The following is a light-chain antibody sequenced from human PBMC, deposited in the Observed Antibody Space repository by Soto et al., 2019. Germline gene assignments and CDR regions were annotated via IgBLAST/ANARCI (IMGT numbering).Light chain of an antibody. V-gene: IGKV3-20*01. CDR1: RSVDIDY. Sequence: EIVLTQSPASLSLSPGDSATLSCRASRSVDIDYLAWYQQRPGQAPRLLIFGTSSRAPGIPDRFRGSGSGTDFTLTISRLEPEDFAVYYCQQYGNSPIFTFGPRTKVDIK. J-gene: IGKJ3*01. CDR2: GTS. CDR3: QQYGNSPIFT.